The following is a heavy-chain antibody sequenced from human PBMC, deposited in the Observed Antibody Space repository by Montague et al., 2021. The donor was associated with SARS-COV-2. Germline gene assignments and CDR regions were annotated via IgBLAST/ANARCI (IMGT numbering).Heavy chain of an antibody. J-gene: IGHJ2*01. D-gene: IGHD3-16*01. Sequence: SETLSLTCSVSGGSISGYYWSWIRQPPGKGLEWIGYIYHSGNTNYNPSLKSRVSISVDTSKNQFSLRLSSVTAADTAVYYCAREYRIELWQTNWYFGLWGQGTLVTVSS. CDR1: GGSISGYY. CDR3: AREYRIELWQTNWYFGL. CDR2: IYHSGNT. V-gene: IGHV4-59*01.